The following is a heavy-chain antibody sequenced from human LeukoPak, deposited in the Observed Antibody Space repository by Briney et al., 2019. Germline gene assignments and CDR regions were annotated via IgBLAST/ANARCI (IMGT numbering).Heavy chain of an antibody. Sequence: GGSLRLSCAASGFTFSSYAMSWVRQAPGKGLEWVSAISGSGGSTYYADSVKGRFTISRDNSKNTLYLQMNSLRAEDTAVYYCAKDRHCSSTSCRYYYYYGMDVWGQGTTVTVS. CDR2: ISGSGGST. D-gene: IGHD2-2*01. CDR1: GFTFSSYA. J-gene: IGHJ6*02. V-gene: IGHV3-23*01. CDR3: AKDRHCSSTSCRYYYYYGMDV.